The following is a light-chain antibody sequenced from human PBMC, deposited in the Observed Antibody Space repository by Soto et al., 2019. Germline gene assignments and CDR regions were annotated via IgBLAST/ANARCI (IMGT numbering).Light chain of an antibody. V-gene: IGKV3-15*01. CDR1: QSVSIN. Sequence: EIVMTQSPATLSVSPGERATLSCRASQSVSINLAWYQQKPGQAPRLLIYGASTRATGIPARFSGSGSGTECTLTSNSLQSEDFAVYYCQHYNNWPPWTFGQGTKVEIK. CDR3: QHYNNWPPWT. CDR2: GAS. J-gene: IGKJ1*01.